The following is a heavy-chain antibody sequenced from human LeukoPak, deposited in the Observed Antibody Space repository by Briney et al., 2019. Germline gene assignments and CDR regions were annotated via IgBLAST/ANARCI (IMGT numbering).Heavy chain of an antibody. CDR3: ARALMFYYDSSNYPGVWFDP. J-gene: IGHJ5*02. V-gene: IGHV4-59*01. Sequence: SETLSHTCTVSGGSISSYYWSWIRQPPGKGLEWIASIYYTEMTNYNPSLKSRVTITVDTSKNPFSLKLSSVTAADTAVYYCARALMFYYDSSNYPGVWFDPWGQGTLVTVSS. D-gene: IGHD3-22*01. CDR2: IYYTEMT. CDR1: GGSISSYY.